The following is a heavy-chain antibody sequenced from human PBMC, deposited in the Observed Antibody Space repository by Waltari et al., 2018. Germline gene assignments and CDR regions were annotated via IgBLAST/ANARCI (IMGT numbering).Heavy chain of an antibody. Sequence: EVQLVESGGGLVQPGGSLRLSCAASGFTFSTYSMGWVSQAPGKGLEWVANINREGSEKNYVDSLKGRFTISRDNAKNSLSLEMNSLRADDTALYYCARDSETIFGVVWDYWGQGSLVTVSS. V-gene: IGHV3-7*01. CDR1: GFTFSTYS. D-gene: IGHD3-3*01. CDR3: ARDSETIFGVVWDY. J-gene: IGHJ4*02. CDR2: INREGSEK.